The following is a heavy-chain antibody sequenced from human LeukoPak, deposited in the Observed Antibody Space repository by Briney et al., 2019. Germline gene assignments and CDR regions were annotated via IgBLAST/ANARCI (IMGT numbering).Heavy chain of an antibody. CDR2: IIPIFGTA. V-gene: IGHV1-69*06. Sequence: SVKVSCKASGYTFTSYAMNWVRQAPGQGLEWMGGIIPIFGTANYAQKFQGRVTITADKSTSTAYMELSSLRSEDTAVYYCARGKLSASYGVHYWGQGTLVTVSS. J-gene: IGHJ4*02. D-gene: IGHD4-17*01. CDR1: GYTFTSYA. CDR3: ARGKLSASYGVHY.